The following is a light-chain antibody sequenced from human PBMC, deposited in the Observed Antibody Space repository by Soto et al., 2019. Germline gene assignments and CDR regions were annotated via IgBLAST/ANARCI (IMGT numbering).Light chain of an antibody. CDR1: QSLGTS. V-gene: IGKV3-11*01. Sequence: VVITQSPATLSFYLLEIVVLSCRASQSLGTSLAWYHHKPGQAPRLLIYDASNRATGIPARFSGGGSGTDFTLTIDNLEPEDFAIYYCQQRSKWPPITFGQGTRLEIK. CDR3: QQRSKWPPIT. J-gene: IGKJ5*01. CDR2: DAS.